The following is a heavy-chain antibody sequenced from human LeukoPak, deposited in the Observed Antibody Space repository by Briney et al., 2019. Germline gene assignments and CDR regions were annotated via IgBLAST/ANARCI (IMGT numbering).Heavy chain of an antibody. D-gene: IGHD3-9*01. CDR2: ISAYNGNT. V-gene: IGHV1-18*01. CDR3: AREGYDILTGYYPHPDY. CDR1: GYTFTSYG. Sequence: ASVKVSCKASGYTFTSYGISWVRQAPGQGLEWMGWISAYNGNTNYAQKLQGRVTMTTDTSTSTAYMELRSLRSDDTAVYYCAREGYDILTGYYPHPDYWGQGTLVTVSS. J-gene: IGHJ4*02.